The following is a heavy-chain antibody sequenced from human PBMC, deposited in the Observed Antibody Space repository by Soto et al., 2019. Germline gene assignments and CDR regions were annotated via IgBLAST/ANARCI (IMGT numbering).Heavy chain of an antibody. Sequence: PGGSLRLSCAASGFTFSSYAMHWVRQAPGKGLGWVAVISYDGSNKYYADSVKGRFTISRDNSKNTLYLQMNSLRAEDTAVYYCASDILTGYYSAGLSDYWGQGTLVTVSS. CDR2: ISYDGSNK. D-gene: IGHD3-9*01. V-gene: IGHV3-30-3*01. J-gene: IGHJ4*02. CDR1: GFTFSSYA. CDR3: ASDILTGYYSAGLSDY.